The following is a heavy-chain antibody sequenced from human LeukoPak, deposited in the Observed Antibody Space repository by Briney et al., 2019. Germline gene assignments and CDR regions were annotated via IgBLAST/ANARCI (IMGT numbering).Heavy chain of an antibody. CDR2: ISSSSSTI. Sequence: PGGSLRLSCAASGFTFSSYSMNWVRQAPGKGLEWVSYISSSSSTIYYADSVKGRFTISRDNAKNSLYLQMNSLRAEDTAVYYCARHLPFDYWGQGTLVTVSS. CDR3: ARHLPFDY. V-gene: IGHV3-48*01. CDR1: GFTFSSYS. J-gene: IGHJ4*02.